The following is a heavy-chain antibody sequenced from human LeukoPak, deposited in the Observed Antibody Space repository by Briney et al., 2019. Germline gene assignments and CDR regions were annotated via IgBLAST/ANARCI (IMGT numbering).Heavy chain of an antibody. CDR2: MKQDGSDK. J-gene: IGHJ4*02. CDR1: GVTFSSYW. V-gene: IGHV3-7*01. CDR3: AREAWREKELALADGFEF. D-gene: IGHD3-3*02. Sequence: GGALRLSCAASGVTFSSYWMSWVRQAPGKGLEWVANMKQDGSDKYYVESVKGRFTVSRDNAKNSLYLRMNRLRVEDTAVYYCAREAWREKELALADGFEFWGQGTLVTVS.